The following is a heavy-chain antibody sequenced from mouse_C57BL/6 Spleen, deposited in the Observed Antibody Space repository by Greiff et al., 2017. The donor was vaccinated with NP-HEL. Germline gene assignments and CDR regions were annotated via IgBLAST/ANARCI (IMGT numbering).Heavy chain of an antibody. CDR3: ARSGSSLDY. D-gene: IGHD1-1*01. J-gene: IGHJ2*01. CDR2: IYPGDGDT. CDR1: GYAFSSSW. Sequence: VQLQESGPELVKPGASVKISCKASGYAFSSSWMNWVKQRPGKGLEWIGRIYPGDGDTNYNGKFKGKATLTADKSSSTAYMQLSSLTSEDSAVYFCARSGSSLDYWGQGTTLTVSS. V-gene: IGHV1-82*01.